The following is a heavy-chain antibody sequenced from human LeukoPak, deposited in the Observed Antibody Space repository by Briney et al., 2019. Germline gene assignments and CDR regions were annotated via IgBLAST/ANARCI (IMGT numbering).Heavy chain of an antibody. D-gene: IGHD5-18*01. J-gene: IGHJ4*02. V-gene: IGHV3-23*01. CDR1: GFTFSNYA. Sequence: GGSLRLSWAASGFTFSNYAMSWVRQARGKGLEWVSAISGSGGSTYYADSVKGRFTISRDNSKNTLYLQMNSLRAEDTAVYYCAKDSGYSYGSGCFDCRGQGTLVTVSS. CDR3: AKDSGYSYGSGCFDC. CDR2: ISGSGGST.